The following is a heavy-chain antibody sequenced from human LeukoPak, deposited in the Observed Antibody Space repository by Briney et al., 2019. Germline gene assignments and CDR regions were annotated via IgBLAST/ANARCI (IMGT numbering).Heavy chain of an antibody. CDR2: IRGSGDTT. CDR1: GXTFSSYA. CDR3: AKGGLMVYAITYFDY. D-gene: IGHD2-8*01. V-gene: IGHV3-23*01. Sequence: GGSLRLSCAASGXTFSSYAMNWVRQAPGKGLEWVSAIRGSGDTTYYADSVKGRFTISRDNSKNTLYLEMNSLRAEDTAIYYCAKGGLMVYAITYFDYWGQGTLVTVSS. J-gene: IGHJ4*02.